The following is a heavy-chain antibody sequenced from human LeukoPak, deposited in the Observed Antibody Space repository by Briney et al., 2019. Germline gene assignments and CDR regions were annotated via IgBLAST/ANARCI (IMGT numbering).Heavy chain of an antibody. D-gene: IGHD3-3*01. CDR3: ARDRISGGYDFWSVRNWFDP. CDR1: GYTFTSNY. CDR2: ISPSGGST. V-gene: IGHV1-46*01. Sequence: ASVKVSYTAFGYTFTSNYMHWVRQAPGQGPEWMGVISPSGGSTTYAQKFQGRFTITADKSTSTAYMELSSLRSEDTAVYYCARDRISGGYDFWSVRNWFDPWGQGTLVTVSS. J-gene: IGHJ5*02.